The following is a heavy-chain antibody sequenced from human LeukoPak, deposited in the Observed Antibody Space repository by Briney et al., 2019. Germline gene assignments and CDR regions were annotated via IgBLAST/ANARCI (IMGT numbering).Heavy chain of an antibody. Sequence: GRSLRLSCAASGFTFDDYAMHWVRQAPGKGLEWVSGISWNSGSIGYADSVKGRFTISRDNAKNSLYLQMDSLRAEDTALYYCAKDILYSSGWYGFGYWGQGTLVTVSS. CDR2: ISWNSGSI. J-gene: IGHJ4*02. CDR1: GFTFDDYA. D-gene: IGHD6-19*01. CDR3: AKDILYSSGWYGFGY. V-gene: IGHV3-9*01.